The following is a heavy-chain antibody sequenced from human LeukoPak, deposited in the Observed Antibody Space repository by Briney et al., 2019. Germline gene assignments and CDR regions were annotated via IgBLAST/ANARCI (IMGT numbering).Heavy chain of an antibody. J-gene: IGHJ4*02. CDR3: ARDLEAANTYYFDY. Sequence: GGSLRLSCAASGFTFSSYGMHWVRQAPGKGLEWVAVIWYDGRNKFYADSLKGRFTISRDNSKNTLYLQMNSLRAEDTAVYYCARDLEAANTYYFDYWGQGTMVTVSS. CDR2: IWYDGRNK. D-gene: IGHD6-13*01. CDR1: GFTFSSYG. V-gene: IGHV3-33*01.